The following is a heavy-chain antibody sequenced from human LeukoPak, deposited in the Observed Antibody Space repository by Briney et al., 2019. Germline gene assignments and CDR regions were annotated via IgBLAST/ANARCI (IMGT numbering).Heavy chain of an antibody. V-gene: IGHV3-7*01. Sequence: GGSLRLSCAASGFTFSNAWMSWVRQVPGKGLEWVANIKQDGSEEYYLDSVKGRFTISRDNAKNSLYLQMNSLRAEDTAVYYCVRAGIGAGGTGYWGQGTLVTVSP. D-gene: IGHD6-13*01. CDR3: VRAGIGAGGTGY. CDR2: IKQDGSEE. J-gene: IGHJ4*02. CDR1: GFTFSNAW.